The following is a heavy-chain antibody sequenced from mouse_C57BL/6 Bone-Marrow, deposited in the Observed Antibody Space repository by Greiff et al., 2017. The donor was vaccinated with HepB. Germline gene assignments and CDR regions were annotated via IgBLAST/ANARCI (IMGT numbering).Heavy chain of an antibody. D-gene: IGHD1-1*01. V-gene: IGHV1-42*01. CDR1: GYSFTGYY. CDR3: ARERGYGSRSSYWYFDV. CDR2: INPSTGGT. Sequence: VQLQQSGPELVKPGASVKISCKASGYSFTGYYMNWVKQSPKKSLEWIGEINPSTGGTTYNQKFKAKATLTVDKSSSTAYMQLKSLTSEDSAVYYCARERGYGSRSSYWYFDVWGTGTTVTVSS. J-gene: IGHJ1*03.